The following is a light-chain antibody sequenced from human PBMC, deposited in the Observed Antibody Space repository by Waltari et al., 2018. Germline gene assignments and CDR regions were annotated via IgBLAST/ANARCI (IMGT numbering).Light chain of an antibody. V-gene: IGKV1-39*01. CDR2: GAS. Sequence: IQMTQSPSSLSASVGDRVTITCRASQTVSFYLNWYQQKPGKAPKVLIYGASRLQSGVPSRFSGNGSGTEFTLTINSLQPEDFATYYCQQSYSTFFTFGPGTRVDLK. J-gene: IGKJ3*01. CDR1: QTVSFY. CDR3: QQSYSTFFT.